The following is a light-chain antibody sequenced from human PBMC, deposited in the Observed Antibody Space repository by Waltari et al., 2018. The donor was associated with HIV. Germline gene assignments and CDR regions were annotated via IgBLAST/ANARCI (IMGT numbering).Light chain of an antibody. V-gene: IGLV1-44*01. J-gene: IGLJ1*01. CDR2: SNT. Sequence: QSVLTQPPSASGTPGQRVSVPCSGGNSNIGTNTVYWYQHLPGTAPKLLIYSNTRRPSGAPDRFTGSSAGTSASRAISGLQSEDEADYYCAVWDDSLKGRGFGTGTKVTVL. CDR1: NSNIGTNT. CDR3: AVWDDSLKGRG.